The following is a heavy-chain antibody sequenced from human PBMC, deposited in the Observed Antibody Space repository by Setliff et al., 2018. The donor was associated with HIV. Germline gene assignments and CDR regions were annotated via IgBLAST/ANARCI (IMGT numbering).Heavy chain of an antibody. V-gene: IGHV4-30-4*08. D-gene: IGHD4-17*01. CDR2: ITYSGSA. Sequence: NYWMCWVRQPPGKGLEWIGYITYSGSAYYNPSLKSRVTISIDTSNNQISLRLSSVTAADTAMYYCVRDDYGYNGKGFDYWGPGTLVTVSS. J-gene: IGHJ4*02. CDR1: NY. CDR3: VRDDYGYNGKGFDY.